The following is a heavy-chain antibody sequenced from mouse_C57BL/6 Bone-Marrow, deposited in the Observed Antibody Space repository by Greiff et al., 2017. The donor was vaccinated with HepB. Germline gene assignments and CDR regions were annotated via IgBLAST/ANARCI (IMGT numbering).Heavy chain of an antibody. D-gene: IGHD1-1*01. CDR1: GFTFSDFY. CDR3: ARDAEDYYGSSPYWYFDV. J-gene: IGHJ1*03. CDR2: SRNKANDYTT. V-gene: IGHV7-1*01. Sequence: EVNLVESGGGLVQSGRSLRLSCATSGFTFSDFYMEWVRQAPGKGLEWIAASRNKANDYTTEYSASVKGRFIVSRDTSQSILYLQMNALRAEDTAIYYCARDAEDYYGSSPYWYFDVWGTGTTVTVSS.